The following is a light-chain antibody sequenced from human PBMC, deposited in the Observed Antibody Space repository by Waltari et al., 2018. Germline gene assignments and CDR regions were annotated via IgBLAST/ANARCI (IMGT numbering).Light chain of an antibody. CDR1: IFNIGSGFN. Sequence: QSVLTQPPSVSGAPGQRVTISCTGNIFNIGSGFNVHWYQQVPGTAPKLLIDGNDRRPSGVSDRFSGSRSGTSASLAITGLQPEDEADYYCQSYDSTLGAVFGGGTKLS. J-gene: IGLJ2*01. CDR2: GND. CDR3: QSYDSTLGAV. V-gene: IGLV1-40*01.